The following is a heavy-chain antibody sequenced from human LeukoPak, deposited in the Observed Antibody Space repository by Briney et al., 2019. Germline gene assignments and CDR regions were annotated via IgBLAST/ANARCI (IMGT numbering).Heavy chain of an antibody. J-gene: IGHJ4*02. Sequence: PSETLSLTCTVSGGSVSSKDYFWNWIRQPPGKGLEWIGYIYNREGTNYNPSLKSRVTISVDTSNNMFSLRLSSVTAADTAVYYCARWLYSGGWSLDPWGQGTLVTVSS. D-gene: IGHD6-19*01. V-gene: IGHV4-61*08. CDR3: ARWLYSGGWSLDP. CDR2: IYNREGT. CDR1: GGSVSSKDYF.